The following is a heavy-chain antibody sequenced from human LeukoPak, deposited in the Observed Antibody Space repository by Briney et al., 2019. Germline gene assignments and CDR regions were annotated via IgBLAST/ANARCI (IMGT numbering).Heavy chain of an antibody. CDR3: AKDSGYCSGGSCFYMDV. D-gene: IGHD2-15*01. V-gene: IGHV3-23*01. Sequence: GGSLRLSCAASGFTFSSYAMSWVRQAPGKGLEWVSAISGSGGSTYYADSVKGRFTISRDNSKNTLHLQMNSLRAEDTAVYYCAKDSGYCSGGSCFYMDVWGKGTTVTVSS. CDR2: ISGSGGST. CDR1: GFTFSSYA. J-gene: IGHJ6*03.